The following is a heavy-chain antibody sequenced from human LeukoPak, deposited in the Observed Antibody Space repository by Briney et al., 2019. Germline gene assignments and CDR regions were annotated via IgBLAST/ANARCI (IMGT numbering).Heavy chain of an antibody. D-gene: IGHD4-11*01. J-gene: IGHJ6*02. CDR1: GFTFSSYS. V-gene: IGHV3-21*01. CDR3: ARSNPANYHYYYGMDV. CDR2: ISSSSSYI. Sequence: GGSLRLSCAASGFTFSSYSMNWVRQAPGKGLEGVSSISSSSSYIYYADSVKGRFTISRDNAKNSLYLQMNSLRAEDTAVYYCARSNPANYHYYYGMDVWGQGTTVTVSS.